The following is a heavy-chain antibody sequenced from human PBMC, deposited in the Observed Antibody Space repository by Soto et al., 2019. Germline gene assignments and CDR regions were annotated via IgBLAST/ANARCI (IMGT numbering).Heavy chain of an antibody. CDR2: ISYDGSNK. V-gene: IGHV3-30*18. CDR1: GFTFSSYG. J-gene: IGHJ6*02. Sequence: GGSLRLSCAASGFTFSSYGMHWVRQAPGKGLEWVAVISYDGSNKYYADSVKGRFTISRDNSKNTLYLQMNSLRAEDTAVYYCAKERDYYYYGMDVWGQGTTVTVSS. CDR3: AKERDYYYYGMDV.